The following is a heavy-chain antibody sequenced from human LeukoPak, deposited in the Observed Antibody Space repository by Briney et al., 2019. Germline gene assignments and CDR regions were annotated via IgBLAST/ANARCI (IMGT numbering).Heavy chain of an antibody. Sequence: SETLSLTCTVSGGSIVTSAYYWGWIRRPPGKGLEWIASMYYSGSTYYNPSLKSRVTISVDTSKNQFSLTLNSVTAADTAVYYCARDWEGPLGYFDYWGQGTLVTVSS. V-gene: IGHV4-39*02. D-gene: IGHD1-26*01. CDR1: GGSIVTSAYY. J-gene: IGHJ4*02. CDR2: MYYSGST. CDR3: ARDWEGPLGYFDY.